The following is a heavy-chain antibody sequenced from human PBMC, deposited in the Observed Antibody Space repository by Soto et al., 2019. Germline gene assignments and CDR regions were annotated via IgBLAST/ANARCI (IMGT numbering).Heavy chain of an antibody. D-gene: IGHD4-4*01. CDR1: GFTFSSYA. CDR3: ARERMTTVAWFDP. V-gene: IGHV3-30-3*01. J-gene: IGHJ5*02. Sequence: LRLSCAASGFTFSSYAMHWVRQAPGKGLEWVAVISYDGSNKYYADSVKGRFTISRGNSKNTLYLQMNSLRAEDTAVYYCARERMTTVAWFDPWGQGTLVTVSS. CDR2: ISYDGSNK.